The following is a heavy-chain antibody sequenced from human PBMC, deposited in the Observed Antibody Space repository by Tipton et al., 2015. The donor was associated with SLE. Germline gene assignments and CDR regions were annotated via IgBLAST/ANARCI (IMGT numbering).Heavy chain of an antibody. CDR1: GYTSTNYQ. J-gene: IGHJ4*02. CDR3: ASSYYDSSGYYGY. CDR2: INPGADYT. V-gene: IGHV1-46*03. D-gene: IGHD3-22*01. Sequence: QVQLVQSGPEVKKPGASVKVSCKAYGYTSTNYQFHWVRRAPGQGLEWMGIINPGADYTTYAQNFQGRVTMTRDMSTSTVYMELSSLRSEDTAVYYCASSYYDSSGYYGYWGQGTLVTVSS.